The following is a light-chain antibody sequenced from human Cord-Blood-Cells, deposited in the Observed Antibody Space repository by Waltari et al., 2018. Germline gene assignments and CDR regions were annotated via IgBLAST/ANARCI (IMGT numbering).Light chain of an antibody. CDR1: QSISSY. CDR2: AAS. CDR3: QQSYSTPIT. V-gene: IGKV1-39*01. Sequence: IQMTQSPSSLSASVRDRVNITCRASQSISSYLNWYQQKPGKAPKLLIYAASSLQSGVPSRFSGSGSGTDFTLTISSLQPEDFATYYCQQSYSTPITFGQGTRLEIK. J-gene: IGKJ5*01.